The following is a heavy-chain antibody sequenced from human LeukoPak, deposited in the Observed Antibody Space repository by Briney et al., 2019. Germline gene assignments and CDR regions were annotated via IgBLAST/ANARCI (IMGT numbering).Heavy chain of an antibody. CDR3: ARQAYYYDSSGYLNWFDP. Sequence: GESLKISCKGSGYSFTTYWIGWVRQMPGKGLEWMGIIYAGDSDTRYSPSFQGQVTISADKSISTAYLQWSSLKASDTAMYYCARQAYYYDSSGYLNWFDPWGQGTLVTVSS. J-gene: IGHJ5*02. CDR2: IYAGDSDT. D-gene: IGHD3-22*01. V-gene: IGHV5-51*01. CDR1: GYSFTTYW.